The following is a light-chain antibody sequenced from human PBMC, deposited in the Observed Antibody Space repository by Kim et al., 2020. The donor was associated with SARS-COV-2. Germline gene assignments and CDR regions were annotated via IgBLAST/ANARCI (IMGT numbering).Light chain of an antibody. CDR3: QQYNNWPLT. J-gene: IGKJ4*01. V-gene: IGKV3-15*01. Sequence: EIVLTQSPATLSVSPGERATLSCRISQSVNSDLAWYQQKRGQAPRLLIYGASTRAIGTPARFSASGSGTEFTLTISSLQSEDFAVYYCQQYNNWPLTFGGGTKVDI. CDR2: GAS. CDR1: QSVNSD.